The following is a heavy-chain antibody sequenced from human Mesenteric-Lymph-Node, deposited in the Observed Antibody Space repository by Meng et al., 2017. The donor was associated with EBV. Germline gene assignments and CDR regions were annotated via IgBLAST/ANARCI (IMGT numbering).Heavy chain of an antibody. V-gene: IGHV4-34*12. CDR2: VIHSGNT. Sequence: QGHPQQGGPGLWNPSETLSLPCYVYGASFRAYYWRWIRQPPGRGLEWIGDVIHSGNTSYSPSLKSRVTISVDTSKRQFSLKLRSMTAADTAVYYCATGWGKANYWGQGTLVTVSS. CDR1: GASFRAYY. CDR3: ATGWGKANY. J-gene: IGHJ4*02. D-gene: IGHD3-16*01.